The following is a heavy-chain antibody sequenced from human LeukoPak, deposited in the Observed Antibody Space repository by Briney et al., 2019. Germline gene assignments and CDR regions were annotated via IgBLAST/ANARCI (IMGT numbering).Heavy chain of an antibody. V-gene: IGHV3-30*02. J-gene: IGHJ6*03. CDR3: AKQMVERHRYYYMDV. Sequence: GGSLSHLYAACGFILRSFVVHGVRQAPGKGLEWVAFIQDDESNKFYADYVKGRFTVSRDNAKNTLFLQMNSLRPEDTALYYCAKQMVERHRYYYMDVWGKGTTFTVSS. CDR1: GFILRSFV. CDR2: IQDDESNK. D-gene: IGHD2-15*01.